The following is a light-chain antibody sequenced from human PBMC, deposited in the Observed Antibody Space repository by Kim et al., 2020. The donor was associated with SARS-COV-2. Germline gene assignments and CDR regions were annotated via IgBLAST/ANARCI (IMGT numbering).Light chain of an antibody. J-gene: IGKJ5*01. Sequence: DIQLTQSPSFLSASVGDRVTITCRASQGISSYLAWYQQKPGKAPKLLIYAASTLQSGVPSRFSGSGSGTEFTLTISSLQPEGCATYYCQQLNSYPSITFGQGTRLEIK. CDR2: AAS. V-gene: IGKV1-9*01. CDR1: QGISSY. CDR3: QQLNSYPSIT.